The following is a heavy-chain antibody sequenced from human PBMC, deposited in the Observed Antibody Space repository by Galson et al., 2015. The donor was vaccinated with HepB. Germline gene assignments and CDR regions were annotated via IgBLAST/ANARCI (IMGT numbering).Heavy chain of an antibody. Sequence: SLRLSCAASGFDVTTYSLNWVRQAPGKGLEWLSYISNRATYYADSVRGRFIISRDSAKNSLFLQMNSLRAEDTAVYYCARESALPLDYYYYAMDIWGQGTTVTVSS. V-gene: IGHV3-21*06. CDR2: ISNRAT. CDR3: ARESALPLDYYYYAMDI. J-gene: IGHJ6*02. CDR1: GFDVTTYS. D-gene: IGHD2-15*01.